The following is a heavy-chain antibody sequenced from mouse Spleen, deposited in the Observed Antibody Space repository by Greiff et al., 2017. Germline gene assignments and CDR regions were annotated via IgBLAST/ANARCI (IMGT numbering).Heavy chain of an antibody. J-gene: IGHJ1*01. V-gene: IGHV5-9-1*01. D-gene: IGHD2-1*01. CDR3: ARRGNYPYWYFDV. CDR2: ISSGGSST. CDR1: GFTFRSYA. Sequence: EVKLMESGGGLVKPGGSLTLSCAASGFTFRSYAMSWVRPTPETRLELVSTISSGGSSTYYPDSVKWRFTISRDNAKNTLYLQMSRLRSEDTAMYDCARRGNYPYWYFDVWGAGTTVTVSS.